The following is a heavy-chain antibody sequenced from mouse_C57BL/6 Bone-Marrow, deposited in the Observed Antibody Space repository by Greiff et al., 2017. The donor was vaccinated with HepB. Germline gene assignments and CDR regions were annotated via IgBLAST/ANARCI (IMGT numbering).Heavy chain of an antibody. J-gene: IGHJ2*01. Sequence: EVKVEESGGGLVQPGGSMKLSCVASGFTFSNYWMNWVRQSPEKGLEWVAQIRLKSDNYATHYAESVKGRFTISRDDSKSSVYLQMNNLRAEDTGIYYCTGRRGFVDYWGQGTTLTVSS. CDR3: TGRRGFVDY. CDR2: IRLKSDNYAT. V-gene: IGHV6-3*01. CDR1: GFTFSNYW.